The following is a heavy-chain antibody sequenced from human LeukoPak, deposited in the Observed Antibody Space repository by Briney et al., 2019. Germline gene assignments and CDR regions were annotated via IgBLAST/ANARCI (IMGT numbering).Heavy chain of an antibody. Sequence: SETLSLTCAVYGGSFSGYYWSWIRQPPGKGLEWIGEINHSGSTNYNPSLKSRVTISVDTSKNQFSLKLSSVTAADTAVYYCARGTHIVATIGNWFDPWGRGTLVTVSS. D-gene: IGHD5-12*01. V-gene: IGHV4-34*01. CDR1: GGSFSGYY. J-gene: IGHJ5*02. CDR2: INHSGST. CDR3: ARGTHIVATIGNWFDP.